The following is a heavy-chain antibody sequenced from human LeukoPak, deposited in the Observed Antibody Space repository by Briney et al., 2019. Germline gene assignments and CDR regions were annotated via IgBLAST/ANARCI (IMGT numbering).Heavy chain of an antibody. CDR1: GFTFSSYA. J-gene: IGHJ4*02. CDR3: AREGGGAVRYYFDY. V-gene: IGHV3-30-3*01. CDR2: ISYDGSNK. Sequence: GGSLRLSCAASGFTFSSYAMHWVRQAPGKGLEWVAVISYDGSNKYYADSVKGRFTISRDNSKNTLYLQMNSLRAEDTAVYYCAREGGGAVRYYFDYWGQGTLVTVSS. D-gene: IGHD3-16*01.